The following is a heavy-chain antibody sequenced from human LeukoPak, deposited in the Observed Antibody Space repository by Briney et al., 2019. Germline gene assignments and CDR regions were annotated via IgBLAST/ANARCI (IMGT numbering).Heavy chain of an antibody. CDR3: ARDKYHKRGYSGYDDAFDI. V-gene: IGHV1-2*02. CDR2: INPNSGGT. D-gene: IGHD5-12*01. CDR1: GYTFTGYY. J-gene: IGHJ3*02. Sequence: GASVKVSCKASGYTFTGYYMHWVRQAPGQGLEWMGWINPNSGGTNYAQKFQGRVTMTRDTSISTAYMELSRLRSDDTAVYYCARDKYHKRGYSGYDDAFDIWGQGTMVTVSS.